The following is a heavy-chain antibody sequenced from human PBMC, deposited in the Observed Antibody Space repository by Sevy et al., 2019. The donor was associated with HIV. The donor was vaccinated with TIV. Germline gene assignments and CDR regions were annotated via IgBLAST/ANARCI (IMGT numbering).Heavy chain of an antibody. CDR3: TRGYYYDSSGYSDY. J-gene: IGHJ4*02. V-gene: IGHV3-49*03. D-gene: IGHD3-22*01. CDR1: GFTFGDYA. CDR2: IRSKDYGGAT. Sequence: GGSLRLSCTGSGFTFGDYAMSWFRQAPGMGLEWVGFIRSKDYGGATEYAASVKGRFTISRDDSKSIADLKMNSLNTEATAVYYCTRGYYYDSSGYSDYWGQGTLVTVSS.